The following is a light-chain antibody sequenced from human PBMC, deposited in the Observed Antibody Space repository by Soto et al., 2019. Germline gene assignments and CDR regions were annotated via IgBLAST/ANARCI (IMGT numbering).Light chain of an antibody. Sequence: AIRMTQSPSSFSASTGDRVTITCRASQGISSYLAWYQQKPGKAPKLLIYAASTLQSGVPSRFSGSGSGTDFTLTISCLQSEDFATYYSQQYSSYTRTFGQGTKVDIK. CDR3: QQYSSYTRT. CDR1: QGISSY. CDR2: AAS. V-gene: IGKV1-8*01. J-gene: IGKJ1*01.